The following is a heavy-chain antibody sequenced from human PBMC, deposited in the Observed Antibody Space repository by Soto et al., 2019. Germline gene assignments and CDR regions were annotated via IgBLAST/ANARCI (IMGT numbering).Heavy chain of an antibody. J-gene: IGHJ6*02. Sequence: GGSLRLSCAASGFTFSSYDMHWVRQATGKGLEWVSAIGTAGDTYYPGSVKGRFTISRENAKNSLYLQMNSLRAGDTAVYYCARVPRKGYYYYYGMDVWGQGTTVPVSS. CDR2: IGTAGDT. V-gene: IGHV3-13*01. CDR3: ARVPRKGYYYYYGMDV. CDR1: GFTFSSYD.